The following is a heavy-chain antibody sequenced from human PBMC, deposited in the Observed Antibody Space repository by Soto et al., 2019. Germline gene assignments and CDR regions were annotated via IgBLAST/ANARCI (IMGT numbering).Heavy chain of an antibody. Sequence: SETLSLTCTVSGGSVSSGSYYWSWIRQPPGKGLEWIGYIYYSGSTNCNPSLKSRVTISVDTSKNQFSLKLSSVTAADTAVYYCAAHGNILGGWFDPWGQGTLVTVSS. CDR1: GGSVSSGSYY. D-gene: IGHD1-26*01. CDR3: AAHGNILGGWFDP. V-gene: IGHV4-61*01. J-gene: IGHJ5*02. CDR2: IYYSGST.